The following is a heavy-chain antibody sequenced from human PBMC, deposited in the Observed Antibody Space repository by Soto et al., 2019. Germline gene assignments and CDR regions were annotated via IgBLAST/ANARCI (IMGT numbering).Heavy chain of an antibody. CDR1: VFPFNSYA. D-gene: IGHD3-22*01. Sequence: PGGSRRRSCAASVFPFNSYARSCVRQAPGKGLEWVSAISGSGGSTYYADSVKGRFTISRDNSKDTLYLQMNSLRAEDTAVYYCANGLDYYHDSSGYNTLDCWGQGTRVTVSS. J-gene: IGHJ4*02. CDR3: ANGLDYYHDSSGYNTLDC. CDR2: ISGSGGST. V-gene: IGHV3-23*01.